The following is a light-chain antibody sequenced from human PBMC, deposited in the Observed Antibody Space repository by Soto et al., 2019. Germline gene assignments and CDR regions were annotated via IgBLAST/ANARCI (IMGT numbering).Light chain of an antibody. J-gene: IGLJ3*02. CDR3: AAWDDSLNGPV. Sequence: QSVLTQPPSASGTPGQRVTISCSGSSSNIGSNTVNWYQQLPGTAPKLLIYSNNQRPSGVPDRFSGSKSGTSAPLAISGLQSEDDADYYCAAWDDSLNGPVFGGGTKLTVL. V-gene: IGLV1-44*01. CDR2: SNN. CDR1: SSNIGSNT.